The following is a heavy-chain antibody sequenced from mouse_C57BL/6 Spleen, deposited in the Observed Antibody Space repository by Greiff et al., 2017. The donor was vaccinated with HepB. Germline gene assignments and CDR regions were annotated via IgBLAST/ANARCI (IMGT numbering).Heavy chain of an antibody. V-gene: IGHV1-82*01. CDR2: IYPGDGDT. J-gene: IGHJ4*01. D-gene: IGHD2-5*01. CDR1: GYAFSSSW. CDR3: ARRDYSNSYYAMDY. Sequence: SGPELVKPGASVKISCKASGYAFSSSWMNWVKQRPGKGLEWIGRIYPGDGDTNYNGKFKGKATLTADKSSSTAYMQLSSLTSEDSAVYFCARRDYSNSYYAMDYWGQGTSVTVSS.